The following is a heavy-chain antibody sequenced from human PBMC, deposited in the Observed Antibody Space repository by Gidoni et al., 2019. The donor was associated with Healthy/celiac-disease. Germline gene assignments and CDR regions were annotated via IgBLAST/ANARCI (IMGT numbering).Heavy chain of an antibody. V-gene: IGHV3-49*04. CDR1: VFTLGSYA. J-gene: IGHJ4*02. D-gene: IGHD1-26*01. CDR3: TSYSGSYFWSYFDY. CDR2: IRIKAYGGTT. Sequence: EVQLVDPGGGLVQPGRSLRPSCTASVFTLGSYAMSWVRQAPGKGREWVGFIRIKAYGGTTEYAASVKVRFTISRDDAKSISYLQMNSLKTEDTAVYYCTSYSGSYFWSYFDYWGQGTLVTVSS.